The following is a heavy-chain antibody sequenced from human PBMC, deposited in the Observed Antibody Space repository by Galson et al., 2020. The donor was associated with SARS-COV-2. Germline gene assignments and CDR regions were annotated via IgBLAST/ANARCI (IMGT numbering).Heavy chain of an antibody. Sequence: SETLSLTCTVSGGSISNYYWSWIRQPPGKGLEWIAFISYSGHTNYSPSLKSQVTMSVDTYKNQFSLKMTSVTAADTAVYYCARHAAFCIGGSCESDFDYWGQGTLVTVSS. J-gene: IGHJ4*02. D-gene: IGHD2-15*01. CDR2: ISYSGHT. CDR3: ARHAAFCIGGSCESDFDY. CDR1: GGSISNYY. V-gene: IGHV4-59*08.